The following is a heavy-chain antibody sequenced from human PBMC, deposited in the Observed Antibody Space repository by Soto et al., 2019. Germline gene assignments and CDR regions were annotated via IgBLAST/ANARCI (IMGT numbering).Heavy chain of an antibody. CDR2: INAGNGNT. V-gene: IGHV1-3*01. CDR3: ARDPGYSYGYK. D-gene: IGHD5-18*01. J-gene: IGHJ4*02. Sequence: GASVKVSCKASGYTFISYAMNWVRQAPGQRLEWMGWINAGNGNTKYSQKFQGRVTITRDTSASTGYMELSSLRSEDTAVYYCARDPGYSYGYKWGQGTLVTVSS. CDR1: GYTFISYA.